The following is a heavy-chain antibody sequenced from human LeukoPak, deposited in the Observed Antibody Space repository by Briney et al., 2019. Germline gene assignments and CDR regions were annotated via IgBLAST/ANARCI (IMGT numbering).Heavy chain of an antibody. V-gene: IGHV4-59*08. Sequence: PSETLSLTCTVSDGSISNYYWSWIRQPPGKGLKWIGYISSSGSTNYSPSLKSRVTISMDTSKNQFSLKLSSVTAADTAVYYCARHDYGGNSGLVWFDPWGQGTLVTVSS. CDR3: ARHDYGGNSGLVWFDP. D-gene: IGHD4-23*01. CDR1: DGSISNYY. J-gene: IGHJ5*02. CDR2: ISSSGST.